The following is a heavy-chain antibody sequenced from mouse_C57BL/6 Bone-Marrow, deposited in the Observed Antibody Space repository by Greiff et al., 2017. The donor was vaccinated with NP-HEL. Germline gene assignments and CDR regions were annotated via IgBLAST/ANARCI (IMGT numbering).Heavy chain of an antibody. D-gene: IGHD2-4*01. V-gene: IGHV1-64*01. CDR2: IHPNSGST. Sequence: QVQLKQPGAELVKPGASVKLSCKASGYTFTSYWMHWVKQRPGQGLEWIGMIHPNSGSTNYNEKLKSKATLTVDKSSSTAYMQLSSLTSEDSAVYYCARWPYDYDAWFAYWGQGTLVTVSA. CDR3: ARWPYDYDAWFAY. J-gene: IGHJ3*01. CDR1: GYTFTSYW.